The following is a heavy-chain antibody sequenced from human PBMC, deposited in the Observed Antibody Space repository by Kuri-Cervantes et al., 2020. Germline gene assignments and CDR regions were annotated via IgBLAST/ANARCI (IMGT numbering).Heavy chain of an antibody. D-gene: IGHD1-14*01. CDR3: AKGSPLDY. J-gene: IGHJ4*02. Sequence: GGSLRLSCAASGFTFSSYGVHWVRQAPGKGLEWVAVISYDGSNKYYADSVKGRFTISRDNSKNTLYLQMNSLRAEDTAVYYCAKGSPLDYWGQGTLVTVSS. CDR1: GFTFSSYG. V-gene: IGHV3-30*18. CDR2: ISYDGSNK.